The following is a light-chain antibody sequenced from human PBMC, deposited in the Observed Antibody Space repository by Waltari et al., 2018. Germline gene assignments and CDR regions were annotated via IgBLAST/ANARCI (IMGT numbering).Light chain of an antibody. CDR2: KAS. V-gene: IGKV1-39*01. CDR1: ENVNNY. Sequence: DIQMTQSPSSLFASVGDRVTITCRASENVNNYFNWYQQKPGKAPKLLIYKASTLQSGVPLRFSGSGSGTDYTFTISSLQSEDVATYYCQHGYGTPHSFGQGTKVEIK. CDR3: QHGYGTPHS. J-gene: IGKJ2*03.